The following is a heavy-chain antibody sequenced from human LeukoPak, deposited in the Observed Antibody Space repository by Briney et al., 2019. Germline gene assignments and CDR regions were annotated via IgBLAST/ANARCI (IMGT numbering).Heavy chain of an antibody. CDR2: INPNSGGT. D-gene: IGHD3-22*01. CDR1: GYTFTGYC. Sequence: ASVKVSCKASGYTFTGYCMHWVRQAPGQGLEWMGWINPNSGGTNYAQKFQGRVTMTRDTSISTAYMELSRLRSDDTAVYYCARSNYYDSSGYWHLDYWGQGTLVTVSS. V-gene: IGHV1-2*02. J-gene: IGHJ4*02. CDR3: ARSNYYDSSGYWHLDY.